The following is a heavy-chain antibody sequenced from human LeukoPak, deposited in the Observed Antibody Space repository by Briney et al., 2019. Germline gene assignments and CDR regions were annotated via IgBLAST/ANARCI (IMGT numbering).Heavy chain of an antibody. D-gene: IGHD6-13*01. V-gene: IGHV3-30*02. CDR1: GFTFSSYA. J-gene: IGHJ4*02. CDR3: AKWSSWYQGFDY. CDR2: IRYDGSNK. Sequence: GGSLRLSCAASGFTFSSYAMHWVRQAPGKGLEWVAFIRYDGSNKYYADSVKGRFTISRDNSKNTLYLQMNSLRAEDTAVYYCAKWSSWYQGFDYWGQGTLVTVSS.